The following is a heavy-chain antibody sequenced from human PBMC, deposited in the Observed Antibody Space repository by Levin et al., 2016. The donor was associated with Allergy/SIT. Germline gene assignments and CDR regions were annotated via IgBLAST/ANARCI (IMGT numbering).Heavy chain of an antibody. CDR3: ARRAAEGSTSFFFDY. Sequence: VRQMPGKGLEWMGIIYPGDSDTRYSPSFQGQVTISADKSISTAYLQWSSLKASDTAMYYCARRAAEGSTSFFFDYWGQGTLVTVSS. V-gene: IGHV5-51*01. D-gene: IGHD2-2*01. J-gene: IGHJ4*02. CDR2: IYPGDSDT.